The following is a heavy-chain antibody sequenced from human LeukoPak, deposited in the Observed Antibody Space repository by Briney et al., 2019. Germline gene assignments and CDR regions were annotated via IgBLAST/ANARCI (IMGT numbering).Heavy chain of an antibody. V-gene: IGHV3-30-3*01. CDR3: ARATYYGDYGY. D-gene: IGHD4-17*01. J-gene: IGHJ4*02. Sequence: GGSLRLSCAASGFTFSSYAMHWVRQAPGKGLEWVAVISYDGSNKYYADSVKGRFTISRDNSKNTLYLQMNSLRAEDTAVYYCARATYYGDYGYWGQGTLVTVSS. CDR2: ISYDGSNK. CDR1: GFTFSSYA.